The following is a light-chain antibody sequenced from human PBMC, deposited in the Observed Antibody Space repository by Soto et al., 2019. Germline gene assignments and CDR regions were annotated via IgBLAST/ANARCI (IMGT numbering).Light chain of an antibody. J-gene: IGKJ1*01. V-gene: IGKV1-5*01. Sequence: DIQMTQSPSTLSASVGDRVTITCRASQIISSWLAWYQQKPGKAPKLLIYDASSLESGVPSRFSGSGSGTAVTLTISSLQPDDFATYYCQQYNSYWTFGQGTKVEIK. CDR3: QQYNSYWT. CDR1: QIISSW. CDR2: DAS.